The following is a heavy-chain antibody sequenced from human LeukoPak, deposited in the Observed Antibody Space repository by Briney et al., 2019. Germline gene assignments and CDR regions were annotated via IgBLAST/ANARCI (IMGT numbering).Heavy chain of an antibody. D-gene: IGHD2-8*01. CDR3: ARDSRLIGDWFDP. J-gene: IGHJ5*02. CDR1: GFTISSYE. CDR2: ISHSGTTM. Sequence: GGSLRLSCTASGFTISSYEMSWVRQAPGKGPEWLSYISHSGTTMTYADSVKGRFTVSRDSAKNSLYLQMNSLRVEDTAVYYCARDSRLIGDWFDPWGQGTLVTVSS. V-gene: IGHV3-48*03.